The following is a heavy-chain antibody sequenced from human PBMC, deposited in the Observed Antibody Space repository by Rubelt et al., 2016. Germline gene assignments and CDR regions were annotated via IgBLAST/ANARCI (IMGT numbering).Heavy chain of an antibody. CDR3: TSGVGTTDHDY. V-gene: IGHV3-66*01. D-gene: IGHD1-26*01. CDR1: GFTVSSNY. J-gene: IGHJ4*02. Sequence: EVHLLESGGGLVQPGGSLRLSCAASGFTVSSNYMSWVRQAPGKGLEWVSVIYSGGSSHYADSVKGRFTISRDNAKNSLYLQMNSLKMEDTAVYYCTSGVGTTDHDYWGQGTLVTVSS. CDR2: IYSGGSS.